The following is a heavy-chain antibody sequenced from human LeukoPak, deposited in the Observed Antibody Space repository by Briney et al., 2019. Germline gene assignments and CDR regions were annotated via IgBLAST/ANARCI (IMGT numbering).Heavy chain of an antibody. CDR1: GFTFSSYW. V-gene: IGHV3-7*01. CDR3: ARKRGYSYGPFDY. CDR2: IKQDGSEK. Sequence: GGSLRLSCAAPGFTFSSYWMSWVRQAPGKGLEWVANIKQDGSEKYYVDSVKGRFTISRDNAKNSLYLQMNSLRAEDTAVYYCARKRGYSYGPFDYWGQGTLVTVS. J-gene: IGHJ4*02. D-gene: IGHD5-18*01.